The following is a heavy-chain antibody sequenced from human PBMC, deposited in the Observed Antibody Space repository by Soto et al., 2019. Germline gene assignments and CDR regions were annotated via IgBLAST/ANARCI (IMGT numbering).Heavy chain of an antibody. CDR2: ISPYNGHT. CDR3: ARHRNFFDY. Sequence: ASVKVSCKASGXTFNNYGITWVRQAPGQGLEWMGWISPYNGHTNYAQKLQGRVTMTTDTSTSTAYMELRSLRSDDTAVYYCARHRNFFDYWGQGTLVTVSS. CDR1: GXTFNNYG. V-gene: IGHV1-18*01. J-gene: IGHJ4*02.